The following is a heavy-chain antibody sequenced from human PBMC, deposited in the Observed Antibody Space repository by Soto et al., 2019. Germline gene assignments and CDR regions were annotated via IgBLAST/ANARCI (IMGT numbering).Heavy chain of an antibody. CDR2: IYYGGTT. J-gene: IGHJ6*02. CDR3: SKTDYYHYGMDV. V-gene: IGHV4-39*01. Sequence: SETLSLTCTVSGDSISSSNYYWGWIRQPPGKGLEYIGSIYYGGTTYYNPSLKSRATISVDASKHQFSLRLSSVTAADTAVYFCSKTDYYHYGMDVWGQGATVTVSS. CDR1: GDSISSSNYY.